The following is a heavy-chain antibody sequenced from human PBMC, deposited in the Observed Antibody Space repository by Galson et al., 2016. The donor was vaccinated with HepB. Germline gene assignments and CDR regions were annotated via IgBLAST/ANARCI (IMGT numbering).Heavy chain of an antibody. Sequence: SLRLSCAASGFTFNTYAMAWVRQTPGKGLEWVSGISRSGDYTFYAVSVRGRFTISRDNSKNTVYLQMNSLRAEDTAIYYCAKYEGGQNGDECFGDYWGQGTLVTVSS. CDR2: ISRSGDYT. D-gene: IGHD4-17*01. V-gene: IGHV3-23*01. CDR1: GFTFNTYA. J-gene: IGHJ4*02. CDR3: AKYEGGQNGDECFGDY.